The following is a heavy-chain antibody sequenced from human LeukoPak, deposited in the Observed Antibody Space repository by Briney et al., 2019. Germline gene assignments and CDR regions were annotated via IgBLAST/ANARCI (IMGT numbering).Heavy chain of an antibody. Sequence: SETLSLTCTVSGGSISSYYWGWIRQPPGKGLEWIGYIYTSGSTNYNPSLKSRVTISVDTSKNQFSLKLSSVTAADTAVYYCARVVGATYYFDYWGQGTLVTVSS. CDR2: IYTSGST. J-gene: IGHJ4*02. V-gene: IGHV4-4*09. D-gene: IGHD1-26*01. CDR3: ARVVGATYYFDY. CDR1: GGSISSYY.